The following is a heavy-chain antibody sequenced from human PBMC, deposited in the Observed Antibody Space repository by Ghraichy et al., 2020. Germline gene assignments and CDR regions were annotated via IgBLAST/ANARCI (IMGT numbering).Heavy chain of an antibody. J-gene: IGHJ5*02. CDR1: GFTFSSYS. D-gene: IGHD3-3*01. CDR3: AGAVVNYDFWSGANWFDP. V-gene: IGHV3-21*01. CDR2: ISSSSSYI. Sequence: GSLRLSCAASGFTFSSYSMNWVRQAPGKGLEWVSSISSSSSYIYYADSVKGRFTISRDNAKNSLYLQMNSLRAEDTAVYYCAGAVVNYDFWSGANWFDPWGQGTLVTVSS.